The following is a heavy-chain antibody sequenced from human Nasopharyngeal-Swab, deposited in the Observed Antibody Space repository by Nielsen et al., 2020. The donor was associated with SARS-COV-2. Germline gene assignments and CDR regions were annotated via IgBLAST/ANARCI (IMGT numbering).Heavy chain of an antibody. CDR3: ARDPPHFQPLYYFDY. CDR2: ISSSSSYI. CDR1: GFTFSSYR. D-gene: IGHD2-2*01. J-gene: IGHJ4*02. Sequence: GESLNISSAASGFTFSSYRMNWVRKAPGKGLERVSSISSSSSYIFYADSVKGRFTISRDNAKSSLYLQMNSLRAEDTAMYYCARDPPHFQPLYYFDYWGQGTLVTVSS. V-gene: IGHV3-21*01.